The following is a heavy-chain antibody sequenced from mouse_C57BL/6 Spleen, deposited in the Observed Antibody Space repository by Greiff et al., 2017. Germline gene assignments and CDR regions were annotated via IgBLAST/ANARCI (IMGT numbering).Heavy chain of an antibody. Sequence: EVKVVESGGGLVKPGGSLKLSCAASGFTFSSYAMSWVRQTPEKRLEWVATISDGGSYTYYPDNVKGRFTISRDNAKNNLYLQMSHLKSEDTAMYYCARDRKGDYFDYWGQGTTLTVSS. CDR1: GFTFSSYA. V-gene: IGHV5-4*01. CDR3: ARDRKGDYFDY. CDR2: ISDGGSYT. J-gene: IGHJ2*01.